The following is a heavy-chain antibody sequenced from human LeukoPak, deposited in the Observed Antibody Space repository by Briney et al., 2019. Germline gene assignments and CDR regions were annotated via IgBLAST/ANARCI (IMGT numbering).Heavy chain of an antibody. D-gene: IGHD6-19*01. Sequence: SETLSLTCAVYGGSFSGYYWSWIRQPPGKGLEWIGEISHSGSTNYNPSLKSRVTISVDTSKNQFSLKLSSVTAADTAVYYCARAPTWYSSGWYGYYFDYWGQGTLVTVSS. CDR3: ARAPTWYSSGWYGYYFDY. CDR2: ISHSGST. J-gene: IGHJ4*02. V-gene: IGHV4-34*01. CDR1: GGSFSGYY.